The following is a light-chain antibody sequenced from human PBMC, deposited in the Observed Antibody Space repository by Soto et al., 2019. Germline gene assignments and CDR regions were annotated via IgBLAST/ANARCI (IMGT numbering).Light chain of an antibody. CDR2: EVT. Sequence: QSALTQPPSASGSPGQSVTISCTGTSSDVGAYNLVSWYQHLPGKAPKLIIHEVTKRPPGVPDRFTGSKSGNTASLTVSGLQAEDEGDYHCCSYAGGNILIFGGGTKVTVL. CDR1: SSDVGAYNL. CDR3: CSYAGGNILI. V-gene: IGLV2-8*01. J-gene: IGLJ2*01.